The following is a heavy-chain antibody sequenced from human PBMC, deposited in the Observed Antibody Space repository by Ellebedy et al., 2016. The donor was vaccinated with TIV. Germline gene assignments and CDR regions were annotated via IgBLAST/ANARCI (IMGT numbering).Heavy chain of an antibody. Sequence: GECLKISCAASGFTFNSYAMSWVRQAPGKGLEWVSTISNTGSRTYYADSVEGRFIISRDNSKRTLFLQMNSLRAEDTALYYCAKGRGGGSDSSAPRYYFDYWGLGTLVTVSS. J-gene: IGHJ4*02. CDR1: GFTFNSYA. CDR3: AKGRGGGSDSSAPRYYFDY. CDR2: ISNTGSRT. D-gene: IGHD3-22*01. V-gene: IGHV3-23*01.